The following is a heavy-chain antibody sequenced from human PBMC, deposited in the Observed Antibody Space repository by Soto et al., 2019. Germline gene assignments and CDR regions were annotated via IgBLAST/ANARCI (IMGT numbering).Heavy chain of an antibody. CDR1: GFTFSSYG. D-gene: IGHD3-10*01. Sequence: GGSLRLSCAASGFTFSSYGMHWVRQAPGKGLEWVAVIWYDGSNKYYADSVKGRFTISRDNSKNTLYLQMNSLRAEDTAVYYCAKEKTGKGPRDAFDIWGQGTMVTVS. CDR3: AKEKTGKGPRDAFDI. V-gene: IGHV3-30*02. CDR2: IWYDGSNK. J-gene: IGHJ3*02.